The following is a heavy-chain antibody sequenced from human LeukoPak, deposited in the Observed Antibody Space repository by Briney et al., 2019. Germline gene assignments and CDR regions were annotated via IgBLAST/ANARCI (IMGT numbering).Heavy chain of an antibody. CDR3: ARESLTYYYDSSGYYSPPY. Sequence: GRSLRLSCAASGFTFSSYAMHWVRQAPGKGLEWVAVISYDGSKKYYADSVKGRFTISRDNSKNTLYLQMNSPRAEDTAVYYCARESLTYYYDSSGYYSPPYWGQGTLVTVSS. CDR2: ISYDGSKK. D-gene: IGHD3-22*01. CDR1: GFTFSSYA. V-gene: IGHV3-30*01. J-gene: IGHJ4*02.